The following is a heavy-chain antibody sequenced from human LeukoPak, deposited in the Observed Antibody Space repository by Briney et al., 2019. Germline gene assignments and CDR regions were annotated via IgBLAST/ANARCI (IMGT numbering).Heavy chain of an antibody. CDR1: ELSVSDNY. CDR3: VRTQPRSRLLDR. V-gene: IGHV3-53*01. Sequence: GGSLRLSCAASELSVSDNYMSWVRQAPGKGLEWVSILYSGGNTYYTDSVKGRFTISRDTSKNTLYLQMNSLRADDTAVYYCVRTQPRSRLLDRWGQGTLVTVSS. CDR2: LYSGGNT. J-gene: IGHJ5*02. D-gene: IGHD1-26*01.